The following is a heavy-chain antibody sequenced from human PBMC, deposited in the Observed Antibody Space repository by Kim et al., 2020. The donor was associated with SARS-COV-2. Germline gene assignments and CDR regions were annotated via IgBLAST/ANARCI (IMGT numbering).Heavy chain of an antibody. Sequence: SETLSLTCAVYGGSFSGYYWSWIRQPPGKGLEWIGEINHSGSTNYNPSLKSRVTISVDTSKNQFSLKLSSVTAADTAVYYCARGGGYSYGAIDYWAREPWSPSPQ. J-gene: IGHJ4*02. V-gene: IGHV4-34*01. CDR2: INHSGST. CDR1: GGSFSGYY. D-gene: IGHD5-18*01. CDR3: ARGGGYSYGAIDY.